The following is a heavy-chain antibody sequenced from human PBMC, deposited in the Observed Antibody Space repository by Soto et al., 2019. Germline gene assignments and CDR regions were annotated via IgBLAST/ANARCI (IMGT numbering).Heavy chain of an antibody. D-gene: IGHD4-17*01. J-gene: IGHJ4*02. CDR1: GGSISSGNYY. Sequence: QVQLQESGPGLVKPSQTLSLTCTVSGGSISSGNYYWSWFRQPPGKGLEWIGYSYCSGSTSYNPSLKSRITISVDTSKNQFSLELSSVTVADTAVYYCARGPTVTTDFWGQGTLVTVSS. CDR2: SYCSGST. CDR3: ARGPTVTTDF. V-gene: IGHV4-30-4*01.